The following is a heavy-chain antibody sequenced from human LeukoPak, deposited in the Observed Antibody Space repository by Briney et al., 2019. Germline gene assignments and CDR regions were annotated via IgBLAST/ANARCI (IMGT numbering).Heavy chain of an antibody. CDR3: ARVKSHYYDSSGYLGLDY. J-gene: IGHJ4*02. V-gene: IGHV4-34*01. CDR2: INHSGST. CDR1: GGSFSGYY. Sequence: SETLSLTCAVYGGSFSGYYWSWIRQPPGKGLEWIGEINHSGSTNYNPSLKSRVTISVDTSKNQLSLKLSSVTAADTAVYYCARVKSHYYDSSGYLGLDYWGQGTLVTVSS. D-gene: IGHD3-22*01.